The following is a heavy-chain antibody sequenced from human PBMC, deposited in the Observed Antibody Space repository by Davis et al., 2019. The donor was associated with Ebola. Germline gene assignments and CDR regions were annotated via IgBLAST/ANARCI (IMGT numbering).Heavy chain of an antibody. J-gene: IGHJ4*02. Sequence: ASVKVSCKSSGYTFTSYGLVWVRQAPGLGLEWMGWNSGFNTNTNFAQKFQGRVTVSKDTSTNTAYMDLRSLTSDDTAIYYCAMAPNYDVLTGTSSYYFDYWGQGTLVTVSS. CDR3: AMAPNYDVLTGTSSYYFDY. CDR1: GYTFTSYG. CDR2: NSGFNTNT. D-gene: IGHD3-9*01. V-gene: IGHV1-18*04.